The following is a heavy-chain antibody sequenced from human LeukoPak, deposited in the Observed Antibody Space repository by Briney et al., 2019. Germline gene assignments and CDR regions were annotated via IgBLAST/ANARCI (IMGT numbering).Heavy chain of an antibody. CDR3: ARVYQSAEYYFDY. V-gene: IGHV4-59*01. Sequence: SETLSLTCTVSGGSIDSYYWSWVRQPPGEGREWIGYIYYTGSTEYHPSLKSRVTISLDTSKNQFSLKLASVTAADTAVYYCARVYQSAEYYFDYWGQGNLVSVSS. CDR1: GGSIDSYY. CDR2: IYYTGST. J-gene: IGHJ4*02. D-gene: IGHD2-2*01.